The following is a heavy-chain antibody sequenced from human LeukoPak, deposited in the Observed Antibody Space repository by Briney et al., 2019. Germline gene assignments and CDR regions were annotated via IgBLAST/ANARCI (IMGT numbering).Heavy chain of an antibody. J-gene: IGHJ4*02. D-gene: IGHD3-9*01. CDR2: INPNSGGT. CDR1: GYTFTGYY. Sequence: ASVKVSCKASGYTFTGYYMHWVRQAPGQGLEWMGWINPNSGGTNYAQKFQGRVTMTRDTSISTAYMELSRLRSGDTAVYYCAREWGYDILTGYSQFDYWGQGTLVTVSS. CDR3: AREWGYDILTGYSQFDY. V-gene: IGHV1-2*02.